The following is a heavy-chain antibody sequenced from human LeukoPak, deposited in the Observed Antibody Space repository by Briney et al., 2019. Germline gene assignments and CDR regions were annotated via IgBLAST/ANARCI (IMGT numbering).Heavy chain of an antibody. CDR3: ARAKYYDILTGFDY. D-gene: IGHD3-9*01. CDR1: GFTFSSYS. V-gene: IGHV3-21*01. Sequence: PGGSLRLSCTASGFTFSSYSMNWVRQAPGKGLEWVSSISTSSSYIYYADSVKGRFTISRDNAKNSLYLQMNSLRAEDTAVYYCARAKYYDILTGFDYWGQGTLVTVSS. J-gene: IGHJ4*02. CDR2: ISTSSSYI.